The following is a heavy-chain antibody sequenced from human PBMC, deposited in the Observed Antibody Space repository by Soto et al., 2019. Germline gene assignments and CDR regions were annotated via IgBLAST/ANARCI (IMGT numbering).Heavy chain of an antibody. CDR3: ARDMDSSSWYERLLFDY. Sequence: ASVKVSCKASGYTFTSYGISWVRQAPGQGLEWMGWISAYNGNTNYAQKLQGRVTMTTDTSTSTAYMELRSLRSDDTAVYYCARDMDSSSWYERLLFDYWGQGTLVTV. D-gene: IGHD6-13*01. V-gene: IGHV1-18*01. J-gene: IGHJ4*02. CDR2: ISAYNGNT. CDR1: GYTFTSYG.